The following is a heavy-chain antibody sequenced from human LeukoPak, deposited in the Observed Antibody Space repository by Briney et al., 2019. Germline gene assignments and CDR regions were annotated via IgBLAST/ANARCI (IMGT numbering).Heavy chain of an antibody. CDR2: ISSSSYTI. D-gene: IGHD6-19*01. Sequence: GGSLRLSCAVSGFTSSIYNRNWVRQAPGKGLEWGSYISSSSYTIYYADSVKGRFTLSRDNAQNSLYLQMHSLRAEDTAVYYCARGLARTSSGWYFDYWGRGPLVTVSS. V-gene: IGHV3-48*01. CDR1: GFTSSIYN. CDR3: ARGLARTSSGWYFDY. J-gene: IGHJ4*02.